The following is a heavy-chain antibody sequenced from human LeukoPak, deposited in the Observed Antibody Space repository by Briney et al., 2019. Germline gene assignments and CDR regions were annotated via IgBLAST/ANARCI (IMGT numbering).Heavy chain of an antibody. CDR3: ARDHPYCGGDCYPLDY. D-gene: IGHD2-21*01. J-gene: IGHJ4*02. CDR2: ISSTGSSI. Sequence: GGSLRLSCAASGFTFSYYTMSWVRQAPGKGLEWVSSISSTGSSIYYADSVKGRFTISRDNAKNSLYLQMNSLRAEDTAVYYCARDHPYCGGDCYPLDYWGQGTLVTVSS. CDR1: GFTFSYYT. V-gene: IGHV3-21*01.